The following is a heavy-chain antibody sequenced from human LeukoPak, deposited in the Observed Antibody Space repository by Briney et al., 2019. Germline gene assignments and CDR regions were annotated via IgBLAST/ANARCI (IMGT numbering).Heavy chain of an antibody. D-gene: IGHD6-6*01. V-gene: IGHV3-20*04. J-gene: IGHJ6*03. CDR3: ARVRYSSSPGYYYYMDI. CDR1: GFTFDDYG. Sequence: GGSLRLSCAASGFTFDDYGMSWVCQAPGKWLEWVSGINWNGGSTGYADSVKGRFTISRDNAKNSLYLQMNSLRAEDTALYYCARVRYSSSPGYYYYMDIWGKGTTVTVSS. CDR2: INWNGGST.